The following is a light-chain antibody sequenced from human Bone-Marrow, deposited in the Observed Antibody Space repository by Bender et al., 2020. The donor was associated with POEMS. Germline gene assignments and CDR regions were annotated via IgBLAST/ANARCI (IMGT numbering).Light chain of an antibody. Sequence: QSVLTQPPSASGTPGQSVTISCSGTSSNFGNNAANWYQHVPGTAPKLLIYSNNQRPSGDPDRFSASTSGTSASLAISGLHSDDEADYYCSSWDDSLNGWVFGGGTKLTVL. CDR3: SSWDDSLNGWV. J-gene: IGLJ3*02. CDR1: SSNFGNNA. CDR2: SNN. V-gene: IGLV1-44*01.